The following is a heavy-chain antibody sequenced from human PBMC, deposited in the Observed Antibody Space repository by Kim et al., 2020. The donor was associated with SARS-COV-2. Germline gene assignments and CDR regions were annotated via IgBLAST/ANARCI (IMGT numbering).Heavy chain of an antibody. CDR1: GYTFTSYG. D-gene: IGHD5-12*01. V-gene: IGHV1-18*01. CDR2: ISAYNGNT. Sequence: ASVKVSCKASGYTFTSYGISWVRQAPGQGLEWMGWISAYNGNTNYAQKLQGRVIMTTDTSTSTAYMELRSLRSDDTAVYYCAREGPRGPIVATINYYYGMDVWGQGTTVTVSS. J-gene: IGHJ6*02. CDR3: AREGPRGPIVATINYYYGMDV.